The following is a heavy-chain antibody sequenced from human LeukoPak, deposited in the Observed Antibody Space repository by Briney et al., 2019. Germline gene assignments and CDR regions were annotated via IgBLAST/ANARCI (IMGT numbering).Heavy chain of an antibody. D-gene: IGHD2/OR15-2a*01. V-gene: IGHV3-21*01. CDR1: GFTFSSYS. J-gene: IGHJ4*02. CDR2: ISSSSSYI. CDR3: ARARGRTTRH. Sequence: GGSLRLSCAASGFTFSSYSMNWVRQAPGKGLEWVSSISSSSSYIYCADSVKGRFTISGDNAKNSLYLQMNSLRAEDTAVYYCARARGRTTRHWGQGTLVTVSS.